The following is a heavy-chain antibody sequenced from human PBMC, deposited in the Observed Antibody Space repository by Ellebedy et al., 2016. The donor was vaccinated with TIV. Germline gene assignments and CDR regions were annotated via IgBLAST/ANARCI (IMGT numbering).Heavy chain of an antibody. Sequence: GESLKISXVASGFTFSNYWMHWVRQAPGKGLVWVSHINSDGSSTTYADSVKGRFTISRDNAKNTLYLQMNSLRAEDTALYYCARLLAAPGADCWGQGTLVIVFS. J-gene: IGHJ4*02. CDR3: ARLLAAPGADC. D-gene: IGHD6-13*01. V-gene: IGHV3-74*01. CDR1: GFTFSNYW. CDR2: INSDGSST.